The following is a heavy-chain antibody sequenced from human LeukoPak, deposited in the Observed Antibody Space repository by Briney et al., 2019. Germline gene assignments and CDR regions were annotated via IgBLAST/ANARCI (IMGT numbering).Heavy chain of an antibody. Sequence: GGSLRLSCAASGFTFSGYAMSWVRQAPGKGLEWVSSISSSGANTYYADSVKGRFTISRDNSKNTLYLQMSSLRVEDTAVYYCAKRDRPCSGDCSAPYYFDYWGQGTLVTVSS. J-gene: IGHJ4*02. CDR3: AKRDRPCSGDCSAPYYFDY. V-gene: IGHV3-23*01. CDR2: ISSSGANT. CDR1: GFTFSGYA. D-gene: IGHD2-21*02.